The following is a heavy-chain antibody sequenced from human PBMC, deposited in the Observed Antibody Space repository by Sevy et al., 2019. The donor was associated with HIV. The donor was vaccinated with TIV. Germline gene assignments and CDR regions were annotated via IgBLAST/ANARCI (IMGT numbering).Heavy chain of an antibody. Sequence: GGSLRFSCAASGFTLSSYGMHWVRQAPGKGLEWVAVIRYDGSNKYYGDSVKGRFTISRDNSKNTLYLQMNSLRAEDTAVYYCARDRLGITISAEWGGGMDVWGQGTTVTVSS. J-gene: IGHJ6*02. CDR3: ARDRLGITISAEWGGGMDV. CDR2: IRYDGSNK. V-gene: IGHV3-33*01. D-gene: IGHD3-3*01. CDR1: GFTLSSYG.